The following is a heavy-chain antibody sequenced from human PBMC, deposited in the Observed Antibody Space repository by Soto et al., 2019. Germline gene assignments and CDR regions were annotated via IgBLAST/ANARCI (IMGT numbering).Heavy chain of an antibody. CDR1: GGSISSYY. CDR3: ARAAYCGGECYYYFDY. D-gene: IGHD2-21*01. V-gene: IGHV4-59*01. Sequence: PSETRSRTWTVSGGSISSYYWHWIRQPPGKGLEWIGYIYYSGNTRYNPSLNSRATLSVDASKNQLSLKLSSVTAADTAVYFCARAAYCGGECYYYFDYWGQGARVTVSS. CDR2: IYYSGNT. J-gene: IGHJ4*02.